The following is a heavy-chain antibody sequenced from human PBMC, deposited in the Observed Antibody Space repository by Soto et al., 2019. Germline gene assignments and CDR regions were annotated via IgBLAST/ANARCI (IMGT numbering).Heavy chain of an antibody. V-gene: IGHV1-2*02. CDR2: INPNSGGT. D-gene: IGHD6-25*01. J-gene: IGHJ6*02. Sequence: GASVKVSCKASGYTFTGYYMHWVRQAPGQGLEWMGWINPNSGGTNYAQKFQGRVTMTRDTSISTAYMELSRLRSDDTAVYYCSRVGVAASPHMDVWGQGTTVTVSS. CDR1: GYTFTGYY. CDR3: SRVGVAASPHMDV.